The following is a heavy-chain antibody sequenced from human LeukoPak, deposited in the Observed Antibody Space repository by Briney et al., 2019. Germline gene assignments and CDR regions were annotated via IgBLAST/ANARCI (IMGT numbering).Heavy chain of an antibody. J-gene: IGHJ6*03. CDR1: GFTFSGYY. Sequence: GGSLRLSCAASGFTFSGYYMSWIRQAPGKGLEWVSYISSSGNTIYYADSVKGRFTISRDNVKNSLYLQMNSLRAEDTAVYYCARAGKPYYYYYYEDVWGKGTTVTISS. CDR3: ARAGKPYYYYYYEDV. CDR2: ISSSGNTI. V-gene: IGHV3-11*01.